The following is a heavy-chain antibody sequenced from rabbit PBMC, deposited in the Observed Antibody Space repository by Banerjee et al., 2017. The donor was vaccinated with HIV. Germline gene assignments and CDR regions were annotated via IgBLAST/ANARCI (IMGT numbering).Heavy chain of an antibody. D-gene: IGHD6-1*01. V-gene: IGHV1S45*01. Sequence: QQQLEESGGGLVQPEGSLTLTCTASGFAFSGNAMCWVRQAPGKGLEWIACINTISGDTVYATWAKGRFTISKTSSTTVTLQMTGLTAADTATYFCARTYGSNGDDYYFNGWGPGTLVTVS. CDR3: ARTYGSNGDDYYFNG. J-gene: IGHJ6*01. CDR1: GFAFSGNA. CDR2: INTISGDT.